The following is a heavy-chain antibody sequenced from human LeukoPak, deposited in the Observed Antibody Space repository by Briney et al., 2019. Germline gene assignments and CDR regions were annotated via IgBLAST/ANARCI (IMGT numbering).Heavy chain of an antibody. CDR3: AKADWNDLVSGSSDY. V-gene: IGHV3-30*18. J-gene: IGHJ4*02. Sequence: PGGSLRLSCAASGFTFSSYGMHWVRQAPGKGLEWVAVISYDGSNKYYADYVNGRFTISRDNSKNTLYLQMNSLGAGDTAVYYWAKADWNDLVSGSSDYWGQGTLVTVSS. CDR2: ISYDGSNK. D-gene: IGHD1-1*01. CDR1: GFTFSSYG.